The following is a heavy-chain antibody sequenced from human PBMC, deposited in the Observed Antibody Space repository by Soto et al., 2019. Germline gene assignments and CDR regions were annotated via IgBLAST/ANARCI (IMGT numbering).Heavy chain of an antibody. CDR2: IRSKANSYET. Sequence: EVQLVESGGGLVQPGGSLKLSCAASGFTFSGSAMHWVRQASGKGLEWVGRIRSKANSYETAYAASVKGRFTISRDDSKNTAYLQMNSLKTEDTAVYYCTRHMDVWGQGTTVTVSS. V-gene: IGHV3-73*02. CDR3: TRHMDV. CDR1: GFTFSGSA. J-gene: IGHJ6*02.